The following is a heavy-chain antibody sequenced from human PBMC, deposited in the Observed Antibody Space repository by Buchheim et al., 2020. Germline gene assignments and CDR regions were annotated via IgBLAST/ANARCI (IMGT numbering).Heavy chain of an antibody. CDR3: AKDREVTTGYYYYGMDV. CDR1: GFTFSSYG. V-gene: IGHV3-30*18. Sequence: QVQLVESGGGVVQPGRSLRLSCAASGFTFSSYGMHWDRQAPGKGLEWVAVISYDGSNKYYADSVKGRFTISRDNSKNTLYLQMNSLRAEDTAVYYCAKDREVTTGYYYYGMDVWGQGTT. J-gene: IGHJ6*02. CDR2: ISYDGSNK. D-gene: IGHD4-17*01.